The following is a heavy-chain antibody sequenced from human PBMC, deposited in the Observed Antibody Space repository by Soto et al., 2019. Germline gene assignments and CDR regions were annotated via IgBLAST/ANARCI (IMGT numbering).Heavy chain of an antibody. V-gene: IGHV3-23*01. CDR2: ISGSGGST. CDR3: AKTHEYSSRAATPLDY. Sequence: GGSLRLSCAASGFTFSSYAMSWVRQAPGQGLEWVSAISGSGGSTYYADSVKGRFTICRDNSKNTLYLQMNSLRAEDTAAYYCAKTHEYSSRAATPLDYWGQGTLVTVSS. CDR1: GFTFSSYA. D-gene: IGHD4-4*01. J-gene: IGHJ4*02.